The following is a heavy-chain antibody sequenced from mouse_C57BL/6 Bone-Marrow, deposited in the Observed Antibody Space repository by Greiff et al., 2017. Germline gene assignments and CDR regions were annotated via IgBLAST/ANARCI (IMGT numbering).Heavy chain of an antibody. D-gene: IGHD1-1*01. CDR2: IDPSDSET. CDR1: GYTFTSYW. CDR3: ARRGTVGDYWYFDV. V-gene: IGHV1-52*01. Sequence: QVQLQQPGAELVRPGSSVKLSCKASGYTFTSYWMHWVKQRPIQGLEWIGNIDPSDSETHYNQKFKDKATLTVDKSSSTAYMQLSSLTSEDSAVYYCARRGTVGDYWYFDVWGTGTTVTVSS. J-gene: IGHJ1*03.